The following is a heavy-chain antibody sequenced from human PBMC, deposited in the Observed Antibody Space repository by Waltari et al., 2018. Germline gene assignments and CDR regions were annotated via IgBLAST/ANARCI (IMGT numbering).Heavy chain of an antibody. D-gene: IGHD5-12*01. Sequence: QLHLQESGPGLVKPSGTLSLTCSVSGGSITSNRHYWGWIRQPPGTGPEWTGTISYSGATYNNPSLKSRVTISVDTSKNQYSLKLTSVTAADTAVYYCATYIGASIGTAAFDVWGQGTMVTVSS. CDR1: GGSITSNRHY. V-gene: IGHV4-39*01. CDR2: ISYSGAT. CDR3: ATYIGASIGTAAFDV. J-gene: IGHJ3*01.